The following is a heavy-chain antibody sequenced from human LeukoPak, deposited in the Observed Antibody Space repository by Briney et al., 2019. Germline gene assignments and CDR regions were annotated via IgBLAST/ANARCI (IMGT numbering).Heavy chain of an antibody. D-gene: IGHD3-10*01. Sequence: PGGSLRLSCAASGFTFSGYGMYWVRQAPGKGLEWVASISHDGSNKDYADSVKGRFTISRDNSKYTLDLQMRSLTTDDTAVYYCAKAYGSGSYYNLKFDYWGLGTLVTVSS. CDR1: GFTFSGYG. CDR3: AKAYGSGSYYNLKFDY. V-gene: IGHV3-30*18. J-gene: IGHJ4*02. CDR2: ISHDGSNK.